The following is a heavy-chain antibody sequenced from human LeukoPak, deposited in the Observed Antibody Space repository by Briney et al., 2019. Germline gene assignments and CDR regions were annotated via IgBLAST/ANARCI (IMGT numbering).Heavy chain of an antibody. CDR3: ARDWWTWIHFDY. J-gene: IGHJ4*02. Sequence: ASVKVSCKASGYTFTSYYMHWVRQAPGQGLEWMGIINPSGGSTSYAQKFQGRVTMTRDMSTSTVYMELSSLRSEDTAVYYCARDWWTWIHFDYWGQGTLVAVSS. D-gene: IGHD5-18*01. CDR2: INPSGGST. V-gene: IGHV1-46*01. CDR1: GYTFTSYY.